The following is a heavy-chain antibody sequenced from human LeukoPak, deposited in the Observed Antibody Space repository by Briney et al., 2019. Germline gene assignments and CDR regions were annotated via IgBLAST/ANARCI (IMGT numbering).Heavy chain of an antibody. CDR1: RFTFSSYG. D-gene: IGHD3-9*01. J-gene: IGHJ4*02. CDR2: ISYDGSNK. V-gene: IGHV3-30*18. Sequence: GRSLRLSCAASRFTFSSYGMHWVRQAPGKGLEWVAVISYDGSNKYYADSVKGRFTISRDNSKNTLYLQMNSLRAEDTAVYYCAKDNDILTGWTFDYWGQGTLVTVSS. CDR3: AKDNDILTGWTFDY.